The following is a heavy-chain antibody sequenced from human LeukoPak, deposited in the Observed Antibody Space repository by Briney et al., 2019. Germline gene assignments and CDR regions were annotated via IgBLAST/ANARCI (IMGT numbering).Heavy chain of an antibody. D-gene: IGHD3-10*01. J-gene: IGHJ4*02. CDR1: GFTFSSYA. Sequence: GGSLRLSCAASGFTFSSYAMSWVRQAPGKGLEWVSAISGSGGSTYYADSVKGRFTISRDNSKNTLYLQMNSLRAEDTAVYYCAKVRKEKFGESLPYYFDYWGQGTLVTVSS. CDR2: ISGSGGST. V-gene: IGHV3-23*01. CDR3: AKVRKEKFGESLPYYFDY.